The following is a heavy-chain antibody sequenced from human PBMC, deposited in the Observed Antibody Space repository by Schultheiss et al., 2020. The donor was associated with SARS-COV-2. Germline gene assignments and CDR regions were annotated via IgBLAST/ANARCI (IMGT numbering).Heavy chain of an antibody. CDR1: GSLFTTYV. CDR2: ISSSGSTI. V-gene: IGHV3-48*01. CDR3: ARGAELRYFDWLYNDADY. D-gene: IGHD3-9*01. J-gene: IGHJ4*02. Sequence: GGSLRLSCAASGSLFTTYVMTWVRQAPGKGLEWVSYISSSGSTIYYADSVKGRFTISRDNSKNTLYLQMNSLRAEDTAVYYCARGAELRYFDWLYNDADYWGQGTLVTVSS.